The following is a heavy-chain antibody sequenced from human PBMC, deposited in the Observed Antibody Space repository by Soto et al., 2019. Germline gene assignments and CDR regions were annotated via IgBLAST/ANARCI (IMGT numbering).Heavy chain of an antibody. J-gene: IGHJ4*02. CDR1: GGSIGKDY. CDR2: IYYRGST. Sequence: SETLSLTCTVSGGSIGKDYWSWIRQPPGKGLEWIGHIYYRGSTNYNPSLESRVSISLDTSKNQFSLNLRSVIAADTAVYFCARDAGDSSAWSHYDYWGQGILVTVSS. D-gene: IGHD6-19*01. V-gene: IGHV4-59*01. CDR3: ARDAGDSSAWSHYDY.